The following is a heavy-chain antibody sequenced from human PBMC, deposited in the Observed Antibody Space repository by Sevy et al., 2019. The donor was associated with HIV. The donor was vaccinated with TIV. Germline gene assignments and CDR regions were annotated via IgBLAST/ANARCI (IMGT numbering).Heavy chain of an antibody. CDR1: GYTFTTFY. CDR2: IIPSGGST. CDR3: ASGIGV. D-gene: IGHD3-10*01. Sequence: ASVKVSCKTSGYTFTTFYIHWVRQAPGQGLEWMGIIIPSGGSTTYAQKFQDRVTITRDTSTSTVYMELSSLISDDTAVYYSASGIGVWGQGTLVTVSS. V-gene: IGHV1-46*01. J-gene: IGHJ4*02.